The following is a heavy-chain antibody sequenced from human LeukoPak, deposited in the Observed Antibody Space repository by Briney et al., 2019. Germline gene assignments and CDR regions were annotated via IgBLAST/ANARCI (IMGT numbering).Heavy chain of an antibody. D-gene: IGHD3-9*01. CDR2: ISSSSSYI. V-gene: IGHV3-21*01. Sequence: GGSLRLSCAASGFTFSSYSMNWVRQAPGKGLEWVSSISSSSSYIYYADSVKGRFTISRDNAKNSLYLQMNSLRAEDTAVYYCARMYYDILTGYWIFDYWGQGTLVTVPS. CDR3: ARMYYDILTGYWIFDY. CDR1: GFTFSSYS. J-gene: IGHJ4*02.